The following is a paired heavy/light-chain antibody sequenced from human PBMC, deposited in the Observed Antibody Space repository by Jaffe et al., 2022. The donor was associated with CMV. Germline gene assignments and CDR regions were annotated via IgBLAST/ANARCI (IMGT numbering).Heavy chain of an antibody. J-gene: IGHJ6*02. CDR1: GFTFSDYY. D-gene: IGHD6-13*01. V-gene: IGHV3-11*01. CDR2: ITSSGSNV. CDR3: ARDSSSWYLGV. Sequence: QVQLVESGGGLVKPGGSLRLSCAASGFTFSDYYMNWIRQAPGKGLEWVSYITSSGSNVYYADSVKGRFTISRDNAKNSLFLQMNSLRAEDTAVYYCARDSSSWYLGVWGQGTTVTVSS.
Light chain of an antibody. Sequence: QSALTQPASVSGSPGQSITISCTGTSSDVGGYNYVSWYQQHPGKAPKLKIYDVSKRPSGVSNRFSGSKSGNTASLTISGLQAEDEADYYCSSYTSSSTYVFGTGTKVTVL. CDR1: SSDVGGYNY. CDR3: SSYTSSSTYV. CDR2: DVS. V-gene: IGLV2-14*03. J-gene: IGLJ1*01.